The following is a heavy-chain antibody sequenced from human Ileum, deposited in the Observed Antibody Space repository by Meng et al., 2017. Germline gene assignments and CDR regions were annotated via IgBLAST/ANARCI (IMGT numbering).Heavy chain of an antibody. D-gene: IGHD3-16*01. CDR1: GFVFNDAW. V-gene: IGHV3-15*01. CDR3: VGDPPGGSPGLDY. J-gene: IGHJ4*02. Sequence: GGSLRRSCDASGFVFNDAWINWVRQAPGKGLEWLGHLKSKAVGETANYAAPVKGRFSISRDDSTSTAYLQMNSLKVEDTAVYFCVGDPPGGSPGLDYWGQGTPVTVSS. CDR2: LKSKAVGETA.